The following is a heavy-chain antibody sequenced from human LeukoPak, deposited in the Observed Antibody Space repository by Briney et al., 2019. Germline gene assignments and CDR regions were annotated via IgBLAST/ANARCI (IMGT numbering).Heavy chain of an antibody. J-gene: IGHJ3*02. CDR3: ARAPYSSGWYAFDI. CDR1: GFTVSSNY. D-gene: IGHD6-19*01. V-gene: IGHV3-66*01. CDR2: IYSGGST. Sequence: GGSLRLSCAASGFTVSSNYMSWVRQAPGKGLEWVSVIYSGGSTYYADSVKGRFTISRDNSKNTLYLQMNSLRAEDTAVYYCARAPYSSGWYAFDIWGQGTMVTVSS.